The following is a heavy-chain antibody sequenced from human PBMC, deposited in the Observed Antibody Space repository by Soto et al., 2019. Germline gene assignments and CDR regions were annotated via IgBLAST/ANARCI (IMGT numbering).Heavy chain of an antibody. CDR1: GFTFSSYA. V-gene: IGHV3-30-3*01. Sequence: GGSLRLSCAASGFTFSSYAMHWVRQAPGKGLEWVAVISYDGSNKYYADSVKGRFTISRDNSKNTLYLQMNSLRAEDTAVYYCASVADTAMSRADYYYHSGMDVWGHGTTVTVS. CDR3: ASVADTAMSRADYYYHSGMDV. D-gene: IGHD5-18*01. J-gene: IGHJ6*02. CDR2: ISYDGSNK.